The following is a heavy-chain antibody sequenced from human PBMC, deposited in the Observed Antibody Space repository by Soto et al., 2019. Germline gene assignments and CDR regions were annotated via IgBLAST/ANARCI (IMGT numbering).Heavy chain of an antibody. CDR2: IYQSGSA. D-gene: IGHD2-15*01. CDR1: GGSISSGDYS. Sequence: SETLSLTCAVSGGSISSGDYSWSWIRQPPGKGLEWIGYIYQSGSAYYNPSLKSRVTISLDRSKNHFSLKLTSVTAADTAVYYCARLGNCRGGSCYPNWFDPWGQGTLVTVSS. J-gene: IGHJ5*02. CDR3: ARLGNCRGGSCYPNWFDP. V-gene: IGHV4-30-2*01.